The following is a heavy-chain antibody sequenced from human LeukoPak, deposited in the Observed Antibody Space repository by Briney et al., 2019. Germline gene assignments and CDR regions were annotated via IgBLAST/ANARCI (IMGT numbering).Heavy chain of an antibody. V-gene: IGHV1-18*01. D-gene: IGHD3-22*01. CDR3: ARVGSGYYSPFDY. Sequence: ASVKVSCKASGYTFTSYGISWVRQAPGQGLEWMGWISAYNGNTNYAQKFQGRVTITADKSTSTAYMELSSLRSEDTAVYYCARVGSGYYSPFDYWGQGTLVTVSS. CDR2: ISAYNGNT. CDR1: GYTFTSYG. J-gene: IGHJ4*02.